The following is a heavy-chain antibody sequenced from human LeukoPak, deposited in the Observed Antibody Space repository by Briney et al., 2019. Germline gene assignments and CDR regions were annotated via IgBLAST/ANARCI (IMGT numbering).Heavy chain of an antibody. CDR3: ARSRYYDSTGYNPTDYFDS. CDR1: GGSIIGSY. J-gene: IGHJ4*02. CDR2: IYNTVDV. D-gene: IGHD3-22*01. Sequence: SETLSLTCTVSGGSIIGSYWTWIRQSPGKSLEYMGYIYNTVDVNYSPSLKSRVTISIDMSGNQFSLRLNSVTAADTALYYCARSRYYDSTGYNPTDYFDSWGQGALVTVSS. V-gene: IGHV4-59*01.